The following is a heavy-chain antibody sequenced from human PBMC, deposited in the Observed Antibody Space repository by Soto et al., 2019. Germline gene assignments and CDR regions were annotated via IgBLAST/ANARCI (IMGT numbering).Heavy chain of an antibody. CDR2: ISYDGSNK. D-gene: IGHD5-18*01. V-gene: IGHV3-30-3*01. J-gene: IGHJ6*02. Sequence: GGSLRLSCAASGFTFSSYAMHWVRQAPGKGLEWVAVISYDGSNKYYADSVKGRFTISRDNSKNTLYLQMNSLRAEDTAVYYCARDKIRWIQLWLVSYGMDVWGQGTTVTVSS. CDR3: ARDKIRWIQLWLVSYGMDV. CDR1: GFTFSSYA.